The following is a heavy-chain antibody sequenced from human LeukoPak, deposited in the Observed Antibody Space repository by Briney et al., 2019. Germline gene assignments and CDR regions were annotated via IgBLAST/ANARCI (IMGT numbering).Heavy chain of an antibody. D-gene: IGHD3-10*01. CDR1: GFTFNTYA. J-gene: IGHJ4*02. CDR2: ISGSDGST. Sequence: PGGSLRLSCAASGFTFNTYAMNWVRQAPGKGLEWVSAISGSDGSTYYADSVRGRFTISRDNSKNTLYLQMNSLRAEDTAVYYCAKGRGDVDLQYFDSWGQGTLVTVSS. V-gene: IGHV3-23*01. CDR3: AKGRGDVDLQYFDS.